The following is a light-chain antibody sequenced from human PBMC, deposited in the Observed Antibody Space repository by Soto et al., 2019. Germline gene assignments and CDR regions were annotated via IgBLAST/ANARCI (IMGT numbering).Light chain of an antibody. CDR2: GAS. V-gene: IGKV3-20*01. CDR1: QSVNSNY. CDR3: QHYRT. Sequence: PGERATLSCRASQSVNSNYLAWYQQKPGQAPRLLIYGASSRATGIPDRFSGGGSGTDFTLTISRLEPEDFAVYYCQHYRTFGRGTRVEIK. J-gene: IGKJ1*01.